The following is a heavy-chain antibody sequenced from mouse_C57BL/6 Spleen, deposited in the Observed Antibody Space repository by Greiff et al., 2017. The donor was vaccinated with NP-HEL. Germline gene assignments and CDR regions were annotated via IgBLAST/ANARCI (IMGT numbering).Heavy chain of an antibody. Sequence: EVQRVESGGGLVKPGGSLKLSCAASGFTFSDYGMPWVRPAPEKGLEWVAYISSGSSTIYYADTVKGRFTISRDNAKNTLFLQMTSLRSEDTAMYYCARQNWAFAYWGQGTLVTVSA. J-gene: IGHJ3*01. D-gene: IGHD4-1*01. V-gene: IGHV5-17*01. CDR2: ISSGSSTI. CDR1: GFTFSDYG. CDR3: ARQNWAFAY.